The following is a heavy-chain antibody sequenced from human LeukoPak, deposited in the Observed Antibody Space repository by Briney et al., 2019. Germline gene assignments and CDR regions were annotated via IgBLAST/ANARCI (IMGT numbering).Heavy chain of an antibody. CDR2: IRGDGSRQ. CDR1: GFTFSNYW. V-gene: IGHV3-7*01. CDR3: VRDANYHDGSNYYDVLDI. J-gene: IGHJ3*02. D-gene: IGHD3-22*01. Sequence: QPGGSLRLSCAASGFTFSNYWMVWVRQAPGEGLEWVANIRGDGSRQDYLDSVKGRFTISRDNAKNSLYLQMSSLRADDTAVYYCVRDANYHDGSNYYDVLDIWGQGTMVTVSS.